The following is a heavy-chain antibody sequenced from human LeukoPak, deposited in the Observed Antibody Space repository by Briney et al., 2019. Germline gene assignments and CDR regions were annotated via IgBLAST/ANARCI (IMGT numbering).Heavy chain of an antibody. CDR3: ARDLSLWFGELPFDY. D-gene: IGHD3-10*01. Sequence: SETLSLTCAVSGGSISSSNWWSWVRQPPGKGLEWIGEIYHSGSTYYNPSLKSRVTISVDTSKNQFSLKLSSVTAADTAVYYCARDLSLWFGELPFDYWGQGTLVTVSS. J-gene: IGHJ4*02. V-gene: IGHV4-4*02. CDR2: IYHSGST. CDR1: GGSISSSNW.